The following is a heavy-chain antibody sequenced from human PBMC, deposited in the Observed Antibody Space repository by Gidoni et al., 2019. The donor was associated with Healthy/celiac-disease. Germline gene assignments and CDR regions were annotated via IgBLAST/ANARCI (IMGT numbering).Heavy chain of an antibody. CDR3: ARWGVGATPAAFDY. J-gene: IGHJ4*02. Sequence: EVQLVESGGGLVKPGGCLRLSCAASGSTFSSYSMNWVRQAPGKGLEWVSSISSSSSYIYYADSVKGRFTISRDNAKNSLYLQMNSLRAEDTAVYYCARWGVGATPAAFDYWGQGTLVTVSS. CDR1: GSTFSSYS. CDR2: ISSSSSYI. D-gene: IGHD1-26*01. V-gene: IGHV3-21*01.